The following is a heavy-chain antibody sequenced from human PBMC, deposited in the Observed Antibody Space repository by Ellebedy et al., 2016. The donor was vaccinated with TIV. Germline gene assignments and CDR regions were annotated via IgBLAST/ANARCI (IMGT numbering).Heavy chain of an antibody. V-gene: IGHV3-21*01. J-gene: IGHJ5*02. D-gene: IGHD2-2*02. Sequence: PGGSLRLSCAASGFTFRSYSMNLVRQAPGRGLEWVSSISSSSTYMYYADSVKGRLTVSRDNAKNSLYLQMNSLRVEDTAVYYCARDHIPVVVPADIAFDPWGQGTLVTVSS. CDR2: ISSSSTYM. CDR1: GFTFRSYS. CDR3: ARDHIPVVVPADIAFDP.